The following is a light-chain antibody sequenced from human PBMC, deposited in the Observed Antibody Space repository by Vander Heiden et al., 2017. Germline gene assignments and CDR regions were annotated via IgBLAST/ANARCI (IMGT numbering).Light chain of an antibody. J-gene: IGKJ1*01. CDR2: EAS. CDR3: QQRSNWPGT. CDR1: QSVSSY. Sequence: EIVLTQSPATLSLSPGERATLSCRASQSVSSYLAWYQQKPGQAPRLLIYEASNRATGIPARFSGSGSGTDVTHTISSLEPEDVAVYYCQQRSNWPGTFGQGTKVEIK. V-gene: IGKV3-11*01.